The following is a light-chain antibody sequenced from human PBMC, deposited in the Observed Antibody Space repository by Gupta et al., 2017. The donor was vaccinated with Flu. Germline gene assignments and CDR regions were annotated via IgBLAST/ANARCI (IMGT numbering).Light chain of an antibody. V-gene: IGKV3-20*01. CDR2: GVS. Sequence: EIVLTQYPGMLSLSPGERATLYGMTRQSIRINCLAWYQQKPGQAPRLLIYGVSSRATGIPDRISGSGSCTDFTLTISRLGPEDYAVYYCQQDSSSPYTFGQGTKLEIK. CDR3: QQDSSSPYT. J-gene: IGKJ2*01. CDR1: QSIRINC.